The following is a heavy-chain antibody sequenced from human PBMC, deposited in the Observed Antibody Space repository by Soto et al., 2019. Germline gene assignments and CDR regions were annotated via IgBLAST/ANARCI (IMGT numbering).Heavy chain of an antibody. V-gene: IGHV3-9*01. CDR2: ISWNSGSI. J-gene: IGHJ6*02. Sequence: EVQLVESGGGLVQPGRSLRLSCAASGFTFDDYAMHWVRQAPGKGLEWVSGISWNSGSIGYADSVKGRFTISRDNAKNSLDMKMNSLRAEDTVLYYCANNLMDVWGQGTTGTVSS. CDR1: GFTFDDYA. CDR3: ANNLMDV.